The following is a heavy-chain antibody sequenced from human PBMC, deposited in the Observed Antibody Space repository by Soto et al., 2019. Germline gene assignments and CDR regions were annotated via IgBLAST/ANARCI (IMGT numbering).Heavy chain of an antibody. V-gene: IGHV3-33*01. CDR1: GFTFSSYG. D-gene: IGHD6-13*01. J-gene: IGHJ4*02. CDR3: ARIAEAGVGY. CDR2: MWYDGSNK. Sequence: QVQLVESGGGVVQPGRSLRLSCAASGFTFSSYGMHGVRQAPGKGLEWVAVMWYDGSNKYYADSVKGRFTISRDNSKHTLYLQMNSLRDEDTAVYYCARIAEAGVGYWGQGTLVTVSS.